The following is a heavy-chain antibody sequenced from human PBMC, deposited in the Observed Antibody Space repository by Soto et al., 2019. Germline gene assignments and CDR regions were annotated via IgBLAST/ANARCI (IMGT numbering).Heavy chain of an antibody. CDR3: TSYAYSSSWYTYYGMDV. Sequence: GWCLRLCCTACGFSVGDYAMSWVCQAPGKRQEWVGFIRSKAYGGTTEYAASVKGRFTISRDDSKSIAYLQMNSLKTEDTAVYYCTSYAYSSSWYTYYGMDVWGQGTTVTVSS. V-gene: IGHV3-49*04. CDR1: GFSVGDYA. J-gene: IGHJ6*02. D-gene: IGHD6-13*01. CDR2: IRSKAYGGTT.